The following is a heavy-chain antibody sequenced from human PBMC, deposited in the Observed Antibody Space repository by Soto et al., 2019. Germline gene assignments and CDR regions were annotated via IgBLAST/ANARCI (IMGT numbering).Heavy chain of an antibody. J-gene: IGHJ6*02. V-gene: IGHV1-2*02. CDR1: GYTFTGYY. D-gene: IGHD3-9*01. CDR3: ARELRYFDWLLSGGYYYYYGMDV. Sequence: GASVKVSCKASGYTFTGYYMHWVRQAPGQGLEWMGWINPNSGGTNYAQKFQGRVTMTRDTSISTAYMELSRLRSDDTAVYYCARELRYFDWLLSGGYYYYYGMDVWGQETTVTVSS. CDR2: INPNSGGT.